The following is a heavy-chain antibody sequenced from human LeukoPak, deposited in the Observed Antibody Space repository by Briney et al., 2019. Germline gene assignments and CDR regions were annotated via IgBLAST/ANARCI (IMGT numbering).Heavy chain of an antibody. D-gene: IGHD3-10*01. CDR3: AKDSATYGRFDY. J-gene: IGHJ4*02. CDR2: ISGSGESK. CDR1: GFTFSNYG. Sequence: GGPLRLSCAASGFTFSNYGMSWVRQAPGRGLEGVSTISGSGESKYYADSMKGRFTISRDNYKNTVYLQLNSLRAEDTAVYFCAKDSATYGRFDYWGQGTLVTVSS. V-gene: IGHV3-23*01.